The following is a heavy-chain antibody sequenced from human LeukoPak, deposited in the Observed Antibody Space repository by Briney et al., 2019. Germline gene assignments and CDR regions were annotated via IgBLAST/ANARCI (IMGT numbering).Heavy chain of an antibody. CDR3: ARHGGDYCSGGRCPYYYYYMDV. CDR2: INDSGNI. V-gene: IGHV4-38-2*02. D-gene: IGHD2-15*01. Sequence: SETLSLTCTVSGYSISSGYYWGWIRQPPGKGLEWIGEINDSGNINYNPSLKSRVTISVDTSKNQFSLRLRSVTAADTAVYYCARHGGDYCSGGRCPYYYYYMDVWGNGTTVTISS. CDR1: GYSISSGYY. J-gene: IGHJ6*03.